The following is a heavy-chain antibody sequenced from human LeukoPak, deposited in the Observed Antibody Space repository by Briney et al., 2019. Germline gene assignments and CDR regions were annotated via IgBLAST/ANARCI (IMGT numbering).Heavy chain of an antibody. Sequence: PSETLSLTCAVYGGSFSGYYWSWIRQPPGKGLEWIGEINHSGSTNYNPSLKSRVTISVDTSKNQFSLKLSSVTAADTAVYYCARDAYYDFWSGYPSFDYWGQGTLVTVSS. D-gene: IGHD3-3*01. CDR3: ARDAYYDFWSGYPSFDY. CDR1: GGSFSGYY. CDR2: INHSGST. J-gene: IGHJ4*02. V-gene: IGHV4-34*01.